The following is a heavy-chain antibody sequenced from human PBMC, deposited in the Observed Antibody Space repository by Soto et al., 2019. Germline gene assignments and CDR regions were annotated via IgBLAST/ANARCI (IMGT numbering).Heavy chain of an antibody. CDR3: ARDLSSGYYGGSFDY. CDR1: GFTFSSYA. Sequence: QVQLVKSGGGVVQPGRSLRLSCAASGFTFSSYAMHWVRQAPGKGLEWVAVISYDGSNKYYADSVKGRFTISRDNSKNTLYLQMNSLRAEDTAVYYCARDLSSGYYGGSFDYWGQGTLVTVSS. J-gene: IGHJ4*02. D-gene: IGHD3-22*01. CDR2: ISYDGSNK. V-gene: IGHV3-30-3*01.